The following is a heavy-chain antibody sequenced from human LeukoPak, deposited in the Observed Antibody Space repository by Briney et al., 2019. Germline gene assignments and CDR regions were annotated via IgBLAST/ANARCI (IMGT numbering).Heavy chain of an antibody. CDR3: QSRLRPYYYYGMDV. J-gene: IGHJ6*02. D-gene: IGHD5-12*01. CDR1: GFTFSSYS. Sequence: PGGSLRLSCAASGFTFSSYSMNWVRQAPGKGLEWVSSISSSSSYIYYADSVKGRFTISRDNAKNTLYLQMNSLRAEDTAVYYCQSRLRPYYYYGMDVWGQGTTVTVSS. CDR2: ISSSSSYI. V-gene: IGHV3-21*01.